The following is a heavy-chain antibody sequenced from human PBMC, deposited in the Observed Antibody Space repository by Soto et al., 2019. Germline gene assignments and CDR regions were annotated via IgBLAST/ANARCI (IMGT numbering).Heavy chain of an antibody. J-gene: IGHJ6*03. Sequence: TSETLSLTCAVFGGSFSGYYWSWIRQPPGKGLEWIGEINHSGSTNYNPSLKSRVTISVDTSKNQFSLKLSSVTAADTAVYYCARGDHCSTTSCYVAGRYYYYIDVWGKGTTVTVS. CDR2: INHSGST. CDR3: ARGDHCSTTSCYVAGRYYYYIDV. D-gene: IGHD2-2*01. CDR1: GGSFSGYY. V-gene: IGHV4-34*01.